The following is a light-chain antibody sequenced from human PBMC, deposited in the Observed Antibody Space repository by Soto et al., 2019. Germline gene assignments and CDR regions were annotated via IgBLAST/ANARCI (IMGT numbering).Light chain of an antibody. V-gene: IGKV3-11*01. CDR3: QQRSNWPPYMYT. CDR1: QSVSSY. J-gene: IGKJ2*01. Sequence: EIVLTQSTATLYLSPGERATLSCRASQSVSSYLAWYQQKPGQAPRLLIYDASNRATGIPARFSGSGSGTDFTLTISSLEPEDFAVYYCQQRSNWPPYMYTFGQGTKLEIK. CDR2: DAS.